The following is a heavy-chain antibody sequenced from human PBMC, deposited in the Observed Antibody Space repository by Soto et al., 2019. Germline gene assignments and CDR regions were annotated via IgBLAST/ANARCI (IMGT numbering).Heavy chain of an antibody. CDR2: MYHSEST. CDR1: GASVSSTSYY. D-gene: IGHD2-15*01. J-gene: IGHJ6*02. V-gene: IGHV4-61*03. Sequence: SETLSLTCSVSGASVSSTSYYWSWIRRPPGKGLEWVGYMYHSESTNSNPSLKSRIFMSVDTSKNHFSLRLTSVTAADTAVYYCAREGALLFGGNPDYYDDLAVGGQGTTVTVSS. CDR3: AREGALLFGGNPDYYDDLAV.